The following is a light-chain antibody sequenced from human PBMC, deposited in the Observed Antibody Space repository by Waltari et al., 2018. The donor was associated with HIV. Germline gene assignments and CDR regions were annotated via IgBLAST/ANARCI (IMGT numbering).Light chain of an antibody. CDR3: SSYTAANTIL. CDR2: EVS. J-gene: IGLJ2*01. CDR1: TSDIGYYDY. V-gene: IGLV2-14*01. Sequence: QSALPQPASVSGSLGQSITVSCTGPTSDIGYYDYVSWYQQLPDKAPTLIIYEVSNRPSGVSHRFSGSKSGNTASLTISGLQSDDESTYFCSSYTAANTILFGGGTKLTVL.